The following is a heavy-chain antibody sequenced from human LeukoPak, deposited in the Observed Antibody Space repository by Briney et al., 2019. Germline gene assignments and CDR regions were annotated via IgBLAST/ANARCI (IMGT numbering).Heavy chain of an antibody. D-gene: IGHD6-19*01. J-gene: IGHJ4*02. CDR3: ATAPRQWLVLSVGQTFDY. CDR2: FDPEDGET. Sequence: ASVKVSCKVTGYTLPELSMHWVRQAPGKGLEWMGGFDPEDGETIYAQKFQGRVTMTEDTSTDTAYMELSSLRSEDTAVYYCATAPRQWLVLSVGQTFDYWGQGTLVTVSS. V-gene: IGHV1-24*01. CDR1: GYTLPELS.